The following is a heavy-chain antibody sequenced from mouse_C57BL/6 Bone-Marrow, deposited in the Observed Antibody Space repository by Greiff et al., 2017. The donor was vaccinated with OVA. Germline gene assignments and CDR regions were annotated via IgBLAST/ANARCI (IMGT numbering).Heavy chain of an antibody. D-gene: IGHD1-1*01. CDR3: AREDCGSSYGFDY. CDR2: ISDGGSYT. Sequence: EVQGVESGGGLVKPGGSLKLSCAASGFTFSSYAMSWVRQTPEKRLEWVATISDGGSYTYSPDHVKGRFTLSRDNAKNNLYLQMSLLKAEDTAIDYCAREDCGSSYGFDYWGQGTTLTGSS. J-gene: IGHJ2*01. CDR1: GFTFSSYA. V-gene: IGHV5-4*01.